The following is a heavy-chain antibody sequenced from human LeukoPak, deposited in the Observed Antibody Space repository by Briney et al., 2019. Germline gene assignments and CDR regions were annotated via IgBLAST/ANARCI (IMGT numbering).Heavy chain of an antibody. CDR3: ARDVHYYGFNNGLPFDP. Sequence: HPGGSLRLSCAASGFTFSSYAMSWVRQAPGKGLEWVSAISGSGGSTYYADSVKGRFTISRDNSKNTLYLQMNSLRAEDTAVYYCARDVHYYGFNNGLPFDPWGQGTLVTVSS. CDR1: GFTFSSYA. V-gene: IGHV3-23*01. D-gene: IGHD3-10*01. J-gene: IGHJ5*02. CDR2: ISGSGGST.